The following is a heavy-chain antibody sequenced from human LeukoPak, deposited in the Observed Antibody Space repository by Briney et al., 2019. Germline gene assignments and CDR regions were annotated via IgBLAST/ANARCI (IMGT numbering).Heavy chain of an antibody. V-gene: IGHV1-2*02. Sequence: ASVKVSCKASGYTFTGYYMHWVRQAPGQGLEWMGWINPNSGGTNYAQKFQGRVTMTRDTSISTAYMELSRLRSDDTAVYYCARDSEHYDYVWGSYRALYYYYYGMDVWGQGTTVTVSS. J-gene: IGHJ6*02. CDR2: INPNSGGT. CDR3: ARDSEHYDYVWGSYRALYYYYYGMDV. D-gene: IGHD3-16*02. CDR1: GYTFTGYY.